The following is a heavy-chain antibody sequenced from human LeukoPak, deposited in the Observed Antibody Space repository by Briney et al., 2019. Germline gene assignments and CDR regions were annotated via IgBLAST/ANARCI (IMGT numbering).Heavy chain of an antibody. D-gene: IGHD3-3*01. V-gene: IGHV4-39*01. J-gene: IGHJ4*02. CDR1: GGSISSSSYY. CDR3: ARLQQGDFWSGLKGGYFDY. Sequence: NSSETLSLTCTVSGGSISSSSYYWGWIRQPPGKGLEWIGSIYYSGSTYYNPSLKSRVTISVDTSKNQFSLKLSSVTAADTAVYYCARLQQGDFWSGLKGGYFDYWGQGTLVTVSS. CDR2: IYYSGST.